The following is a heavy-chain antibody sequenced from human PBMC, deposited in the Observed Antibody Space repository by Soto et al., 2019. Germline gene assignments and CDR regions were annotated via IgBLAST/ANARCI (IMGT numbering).Heavy chain of an antibody. CDR2: IIPIFGTA. CDR1: GGTFSSYA. V-gene: IGHV1-69*06. J-gene: IGHJ6*02. Sequence: VKVSCKASGGTFSSYAISWVRQAPGQGLEWMGGIIPIFGTANYAQKFQGRVTITADKSTSTAYMELSSLRSEDTAVYYCARGGYTSSPRGLDYYYGMDVWGQGTTVTVSS. CDR3: ARGGYTSSPRGLDYYYGMDV. D-gene: IGHD6-13*01.